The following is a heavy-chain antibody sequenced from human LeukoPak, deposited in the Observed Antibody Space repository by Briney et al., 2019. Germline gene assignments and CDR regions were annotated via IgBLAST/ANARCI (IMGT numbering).Heavy chain of an antibody. V-gene: IGHV3-23*01. CDR3: AKASGSTGYYYFDS. CDR2: ISGSGNSA. CDR1: GFTFSNYA. D-gene: IGHD3-22*01. J-gene: IGHJ4*02. Sequence: GGSLRLSCAASGFTFSNYAMSWVRQTRGKGLEWVSAISGSGNSAYYADSVKGRFTISRDTSKTTLFLQIDSLRAEDTAVYYCAKASGSTGYYYFDSWGQGTLVTASS.